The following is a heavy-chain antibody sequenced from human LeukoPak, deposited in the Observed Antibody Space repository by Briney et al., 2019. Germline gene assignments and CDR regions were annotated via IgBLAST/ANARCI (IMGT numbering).Heavy chain of an antibody. CDR1: GFTFSSYA. V-gene: IGHV3-23*01. Sequence: PGGSLRLSCAASGFTFSSYAMSWVRQAPGKGLEWGSAISGSGGSTYYADSVKGRFTISRDNSKNTLYLQMNSLRAEDTAVYYCAKVRGRSFFDWLLGGAFDIWGQGTMVTVSS. CDR3: AKVRGRSFFDWLLGGAFDI. CDR2: ISGSGGST. D-gene: IGHD3-9*01. J-gene: IGHJ3*02.